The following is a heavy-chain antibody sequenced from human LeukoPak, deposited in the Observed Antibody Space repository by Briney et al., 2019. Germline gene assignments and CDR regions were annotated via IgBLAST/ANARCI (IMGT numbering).Heavy chain of an antibody. Sequence: PSETLSLTCTVSGGSISSTTYYWDWIRQPPGKGLEWIGTIYYSGSTYYNPSLKSRVTISVDTSKNQFSLKLSSVTAADTAVYYCARERPSSSSLFIAYYMDVWGKGTTVTVSS. V-gene: IGHV4-39*07. J-gene: IGHJ6*03. CDR1: GGSISSTTYY. CDR2: IYYSGST. CDR3: ARERPSSSSLFIAYYMDV. D-gene: IGHD6-6*01.